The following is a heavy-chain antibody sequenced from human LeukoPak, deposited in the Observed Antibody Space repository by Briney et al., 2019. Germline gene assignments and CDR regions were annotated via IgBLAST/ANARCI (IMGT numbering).Heavy chain of an antibody. CDR3: ARPIVAAGSNWFDP. Sequence: ASVKVSCKASGYTFTSYGISWVRQAPGQGLEWMGWISAYNGNTNYAQKLQGKVTMTTDTSTSTAYMELRSLRSDDTAVYYCARPIVAAGSNWFDPWGQGTLVTVSS. J-gene: IGHJ5*02. V-gene: IGHV1-18*01. CDR2: ISAYNGNT. D-gene: IGHD6-13*01. CDR1: GYTFTSYG.